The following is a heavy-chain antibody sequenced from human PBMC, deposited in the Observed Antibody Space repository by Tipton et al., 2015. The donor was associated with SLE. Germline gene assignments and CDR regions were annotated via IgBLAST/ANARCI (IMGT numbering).Heavy chain of an antibody. V-gene: IGHV4-39*07. CDR1: GGSISVYY. Sequence: TLSLTCTVSGGSISVYYWNWIRQPPGKGLEWIGSIYYSGSTYYNPSLKSRLTMSVQRSKNQFSLTVNSVTAADTAVYYCAREIVDTGMGFDPWGQGTLVTVSS. J-gene: IGHJ5*02. D-gene: IGHD5-18*01. CDR3: AREIVDTGMGFDP. CDR2: IYYSGST.